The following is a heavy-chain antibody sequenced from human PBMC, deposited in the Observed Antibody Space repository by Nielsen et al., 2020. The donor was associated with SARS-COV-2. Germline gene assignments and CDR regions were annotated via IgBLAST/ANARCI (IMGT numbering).Heavy chain of an antibody. CDR1: GFTFSNAW. CDR3: AASDGWWLPPSDV. Sequence: GGSLRLSCAASGFTFSNAWMSWVRQAPGKGLEWVGRIKSKTDGGTTDYAAPVKGRFTISRDDSKNTLYLQMNSLRAEDTAVYYCAASDGWWLPPSDVWGQGTTVTVSS. CDR2: IKSKTDGGTT. D-gene: IGHD2-15*01. J-gene: IGHJ6*02. V-gene: IGHV3-15*01.